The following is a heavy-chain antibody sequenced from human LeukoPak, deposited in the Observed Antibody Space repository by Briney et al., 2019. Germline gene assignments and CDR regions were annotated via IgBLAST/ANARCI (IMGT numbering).Heavy chain of an antibody. Sequence: PGGSLRLSFAAPGFPLSSHAMSWGRPGPGEGLGWGSVICGSGGSTYYAESVKGRFTISRDNSKNTLYLQMNSLRAEDTAVYYCAKDSHEPSIPPTGFDPWGQGTLVTVSS. J-gene: IGHJ5*02. D-gene: IGHD2-2*02. V-gene: IGHV3-23*01. CDR1: GFPLSSHA. CDR2: ICGSGGST. CDR3: AKDSHEPSIPPTGFDP.